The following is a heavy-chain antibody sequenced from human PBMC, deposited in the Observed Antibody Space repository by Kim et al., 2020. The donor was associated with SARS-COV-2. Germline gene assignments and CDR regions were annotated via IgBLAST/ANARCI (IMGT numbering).Heavy chain of an antibody. CDR2: ISGSGGST. CDR3: AKAIAAAGTSFDY. D-gene: IGHD6-13*01. CDR1: GFTFSSYA. Sequence: GGSLRLSCAVSGFTFSSYAMSWVRQAPGKGLEWVSAISGSGGSTYYADSVKGRFTISRDNSKNTLYLQMNSLRAEDTAVYYCAKAIAAAGTSFDYWGQGTLVTVSS. J-gene: IGHJ4*02. V-gene: IGHV3-23*01.